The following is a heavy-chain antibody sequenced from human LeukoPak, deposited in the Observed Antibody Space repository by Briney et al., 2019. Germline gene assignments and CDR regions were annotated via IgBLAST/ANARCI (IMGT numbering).Heavy chain of an antibody. CDR3: ARDFIAVAGTIPGNDAFDI. Sequence: GGSLRLSCAASGFTFSSYWMSWVRQAPGKGLEWVANIKQDGSEKYYVDSVKGRFTISRDNAKNSLYLQMNSLRAEDTAVYYCARDFIAVAGTIPGNDAFDIWGQGTMVTVSS. V-gene: IGHV3-7*01. D-gene: IGHD6-19*01. CDR1: GFTFSSYW. J-gene: IGHJ3*02. CDR2: IKQDGSEK.